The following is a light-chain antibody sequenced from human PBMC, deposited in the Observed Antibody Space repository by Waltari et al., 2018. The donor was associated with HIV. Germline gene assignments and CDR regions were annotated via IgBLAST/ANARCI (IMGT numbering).Light chain of an antibody. CDR1: QSLLDCSNNQNH. Sequence: DIVMAQSPESLAVSLGERAAINCKSSQSLLDCSNNQNHLAWYQQTPVQPPKLLIHWASRRASWVTARFSGSESGTEFTLTSASLQAGDVAVYYCQQYSGLPFTFGEGTKVEI. V-gene: IGKV4-1*01. J-gene: IGKJ4*01. CDR2: WAS. CDR3: QQYSGLPFT.